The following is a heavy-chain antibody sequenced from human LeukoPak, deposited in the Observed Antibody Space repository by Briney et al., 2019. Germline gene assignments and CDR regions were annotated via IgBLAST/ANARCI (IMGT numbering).Heavy chain of an antibody. J-gene: IGHJ4*02. CDR3: ARELLAPRYFDY. Sequence: GGSLRLSCAASGFTFSSYAMSWVRQAPGKGLEWVSAISGSGGSTYYAGSVKGRFTISRDNSKNTLYLQMNSLRAEDTAVYYCARELLAPRYFDYWGQGTLVTVSS. CDR2: ISGSGGST. V-gene: IGHV3-23*01. CDR1: GFTFSSYA. D-gene: IGHD2/OR15-2a*01.